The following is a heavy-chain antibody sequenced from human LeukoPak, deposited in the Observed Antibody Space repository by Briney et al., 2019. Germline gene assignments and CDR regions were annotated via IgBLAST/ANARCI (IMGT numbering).Heavy chain of an antibody. J-gene: IGHJ4*02. D-gene: IGHD1/OR15-1a*01. CDR1: GFTFSSYA. CDR3: ARDLKKGTYFDY. Sequence: GGSLRLSCAASGFTFSSYAMHWVRQAPGKGLEWVALILADGSNVYYVDSVKGRFTISRDNSKNTLYLQMDSLRAEDTAVYYCARDLKKGTYFDYWGQGTLVTVSS. V-gene: IGHV3-33*08. CDR2: ILADGSNV.